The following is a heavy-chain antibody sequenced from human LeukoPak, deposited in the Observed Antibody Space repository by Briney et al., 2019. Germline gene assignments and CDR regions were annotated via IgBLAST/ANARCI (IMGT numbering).Heavy chain of an antibody. CDR2: FDPEDGET. CDR3: ATVAPEDYYFDY. J-gene: IGHJ4*02. V-gene: IGHV1-24*01. CDR1: GYTLTELS. D-gene: IGHD3/OR15-3a*01. Sequence: ASVKVSCKVSGYTLTELSMHWVRQAPGKGLEWMGGFDPEDGETIYAQKFQGRVAMTEDTSTDTAYMELSSLRSEDTAVYYCATVAPEDYYFDYWGQRTLVTVSS.